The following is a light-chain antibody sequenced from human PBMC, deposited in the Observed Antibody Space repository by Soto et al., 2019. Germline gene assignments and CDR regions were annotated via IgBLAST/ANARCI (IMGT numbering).Light chain of an antibody. CDR1: SSNIGADYD. Sequence: QAVVTQPPSVSGAPGQRVTISCTGSSSNIGADYDVNWYQQFPGTAPKLLIYGNDNRPSGVPDRFSGSKSGTSASLAISGLRTEDEADYYCAAWDDSLSGVVFGGGTKLTVL. J-gene: IGLJ3*02. V-gene: IGLV1-40*01. CDR2: GND. CDR3: AAWDDSLSGVV.